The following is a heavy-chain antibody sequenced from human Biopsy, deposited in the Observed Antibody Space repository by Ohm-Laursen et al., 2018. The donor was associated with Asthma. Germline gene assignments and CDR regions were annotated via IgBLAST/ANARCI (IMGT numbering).Heavy chain of an antibody. J-gene: IGHJ6*02. CDR1: PGSFSGFF. V-gene: IGHV4-34*01. Sequence: VTLSLTCDVYPGSFSGFFWTWIRQSPGKGLEWIGETNERGVTNNNPSLKSLVIISIDTYWNRVSLKLTSVPAADTAVYYCARGPELDVWGQGTTVTVSS. CDR2: TNERGVT. CDR3: ARGPELDV.